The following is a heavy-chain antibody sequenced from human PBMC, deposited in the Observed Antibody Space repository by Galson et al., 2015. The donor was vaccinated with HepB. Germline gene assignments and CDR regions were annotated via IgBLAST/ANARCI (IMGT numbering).Heavy chain of an antibody. J-gene: IGHJ5*02. CDR3: AKTDAAELRWFHP. Sequence: SVQVSCKASGGTFSTYAITWARQAPGHGLEWMGGIIPIFGTANYAQRFQDSVTITADESTNTAYMELSSLRSEDTAVYYCAKTDAAELRWFHPWGPGTLVTVSS. CDR1: GGTFSTYA. D-gene: IGHD6-25*01. V-gene: IGHV1-69*13. CDR2: IIPIFGTA.